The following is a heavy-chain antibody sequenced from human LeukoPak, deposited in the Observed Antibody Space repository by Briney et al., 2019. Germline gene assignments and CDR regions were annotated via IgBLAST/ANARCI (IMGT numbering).Heavy chain of an antibody. Sequence: PGGSLRLSCAASGFTVSSNYMSWVRQAPGKGLEWVAVISYDGSNKYYADSVKGRFTISRDNSKNTLYLQMNSLRAEDTAVYYCAKDRGSGYCSSTSCSNWFDPWGQGTLVTVSS. V-gene: IGHV3-30*18. CDR2: ISYDGSNK. CDR1: GFTVSSNY. D-gene: IGHD2-2*01. J-gene: IGHJ5*02. CDR3: AKDRGSGYCSSTSCSNWFDP.